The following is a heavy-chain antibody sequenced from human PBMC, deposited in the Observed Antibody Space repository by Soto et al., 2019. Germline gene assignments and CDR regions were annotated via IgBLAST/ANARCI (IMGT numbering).Heavy chain of an antibody. CDR1: GYTFTSYG. CDR2: ISAYNGNT. V-gene: IGHV1-18*04. D-gene: IGHD1-26*01. Sequence: ASVKVSCKASGYTFTSYGISWVRQAPGQGLEWMGWISAYNGNTNYAQKLQGRVTMTTDTSTSTAYMELRSLRSDDTAVYYCARNRGSGSYFSHFDYWGQGTLVTVS. CDR3: ARNRGSGSYFSHFDY. J-gene: IGHJ4*02.